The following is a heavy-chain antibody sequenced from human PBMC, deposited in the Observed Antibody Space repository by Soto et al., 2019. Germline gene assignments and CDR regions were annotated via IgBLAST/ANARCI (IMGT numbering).Heavy chain of an antibody. J-gene: IGHJ4*02. CDR1: GYTFTSYG. CDR3: ARDQWELLRGLDY. D-gene: IGHD1-26*01. Sequence: GASVKVSCKASGYTFTSYGISWVRQAPGQGLEWMGWISAYNGNTNYAQKLQGRVTMTTDTSTSTAYRELRSLRSDDTAVYYCARDQWELLRGLDYWGQGTLVTVSS. V-gene: IGHV1-18*04. CDR2: ISAYNGNT.